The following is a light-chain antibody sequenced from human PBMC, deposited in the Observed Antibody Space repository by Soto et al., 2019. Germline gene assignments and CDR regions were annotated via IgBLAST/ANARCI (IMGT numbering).Light chain of an antibody. Sequence: VLTQSPAILSLSPGERATLDCRASQGVSNYLAWYQQRPGQAPRLLIYDSSNRATGIPARFSASGSGTDFTLTISSLEPEDFAVYYCQQRRVWPLTFGGGTKVEIK. CDR3: QQRRVWPLT. J-gene: IGKJ4*01. CDR1: QGVSNY. CDR2: DSS. V-gene: IGKV3-11*01.